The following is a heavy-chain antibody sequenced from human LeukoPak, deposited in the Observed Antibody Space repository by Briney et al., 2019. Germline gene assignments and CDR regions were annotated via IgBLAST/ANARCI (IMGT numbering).Heavy chain of an antibody. J-gene: IGHJ4*02. CDR1: GFTVSSNY. CDR3: ARGVDCTNGVCYLDY. CDR2: ISSSSSYI. D-gene: IGHD2-8*01. Sequence: GGSLRLSCAASGFTVSSNYMNWVRQAPGKGLEWVSSISSSSSYIYYADSVKGRFTISRDNAKNSLYLQMNSLRAEDTAVYYCARGVDCTNGVCYLDYWGQGTLVTVSS. V-gene: IGHV3-21*01.